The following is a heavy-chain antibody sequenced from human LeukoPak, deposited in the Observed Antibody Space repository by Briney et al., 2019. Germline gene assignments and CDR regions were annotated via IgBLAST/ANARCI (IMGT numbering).Heavy chain of an antibody. CDR2: IKPDGSLI. Sequence: PGGSLRLSCAASGFTFSSYWMTWVRQGPVKGLEWVANIKPDGSLIYYVDSVKGRFTISRDNAKNSLYLQMNSLRAEDTAVYYCAKWELNSGFYYIDYWGQGTLATVSS. CDR3: AKWELNSGFYYIDY. D-gene: IGHD1-26*01. V-gene: IGHV3-7*01. CDR1: GFTFSSYW. J-gene: IGHJ4*02.